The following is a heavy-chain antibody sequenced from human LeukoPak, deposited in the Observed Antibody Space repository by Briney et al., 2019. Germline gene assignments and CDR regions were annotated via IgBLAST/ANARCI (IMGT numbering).Heavy chain of an antibody. CDR3: LGYCSGGSCPFDY. V-gene: IGHV4-34*01. CDR1: GGSFSGYY. Sequence: SETLSLTCAVYGGSFSGYYWSWIRQPPGKGLEWIGEINHSGSTNYNPSLKSRVTISVDTSKNQFSLKLSSVTAAGTAVYYCLGYCSGGSCPFDYWGQGTLVTVSS. D-gene: IGHD2-15*01. CDR2: INHSGST. J-gene: IGHJ4*02.